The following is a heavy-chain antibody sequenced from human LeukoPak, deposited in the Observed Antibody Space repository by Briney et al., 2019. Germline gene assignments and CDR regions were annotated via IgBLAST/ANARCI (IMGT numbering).Heavy chain of an antibody. V-gene: IGHV3-23*01. CDR1: GFTFSSYA. CDR3: AKAGALAVAGNFDY. J-gene: IGHJ4*02. CDR2: ISGSGGST. Sequence: PGGSLRLSCAASGFTFSSYAVSWVRQAPGKGLEWVSAISGSGGSTYYADSVKGRFTISRDNSKNTLYLQMNSLGAEDTAVYYCAKAGALAVAGNFDYWGQGTLVTVSS. D-gene: IGHD6-19*01.